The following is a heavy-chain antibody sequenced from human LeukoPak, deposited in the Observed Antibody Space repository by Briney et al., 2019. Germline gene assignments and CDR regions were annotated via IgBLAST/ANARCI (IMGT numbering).Heavy chain of an antibody. Sequence: QTGGSLRLSCAASGFTFSSYAMSWVRQAPGKGLVWVSAISGGGDSTYYADSVKGRFTISRDNSKNTLSLQMNSLRAEDTAVYYCAKDRARGGATDFDYWGQGTLVTVSS. CDR3: AKDRARGGATDFDY. CDR1: GFTFSSYA. D-gene: IGHD1-26*01. J-gene: IGHJ4*02. V-gene: IGHV3-23*01. CDR2: ISGGGDST.